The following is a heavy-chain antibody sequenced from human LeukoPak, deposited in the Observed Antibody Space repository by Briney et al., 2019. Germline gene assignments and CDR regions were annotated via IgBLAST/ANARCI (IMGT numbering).Heavy chain of an antibody. CDR1: GGSTSSYY. Sequence: KPSETLSLTCTVSGGSTSSYYWSWLRQPPGKGLEWIGYIYYSGSTNYNTSLKSRVTISVDTSKNHFSLKLSPVTAADTAVYYWARSAGITGTRAWFDPWGQGTLVTVSS. CDR2: IYYSGST. D-gene: IGHD1-20*01. J-gene: IGHJ5*02. V-gene: IGHV4-59*08. CDR3: ARSAGITGTRAWFDP.